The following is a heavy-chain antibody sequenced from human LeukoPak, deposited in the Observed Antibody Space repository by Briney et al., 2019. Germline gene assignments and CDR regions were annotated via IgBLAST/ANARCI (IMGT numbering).Heavy chain of an antibody. Sequence: SETLSLTCTVSGGSINGYYWNWIRQSAGKRLEWIGRISDSGYTNYNPSLQGRLTMSVDTSKNQLSLRLSSVTAADTAVYYCARGEHTCDYWGQGTLVTVSS. J-gene: IGHJ4*02. V-gene: IGHV4-4*07. CDR3: ARGEHTCDY. D-gene: IGHD1-26*01. CDR1: GGSINGYY. CDR2: ISDSGYT.